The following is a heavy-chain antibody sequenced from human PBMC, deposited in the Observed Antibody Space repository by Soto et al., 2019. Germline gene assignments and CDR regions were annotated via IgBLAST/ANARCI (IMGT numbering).Heavy chain of an antibody. Sequence: QVQLVQSGGGVVQPGKSLRLSCSASGFSFGFFGMHWLRQAPGKGLEWVAVIWYDGSKEYYADSVKGRFTISRDKPRNVLFLEMNSPRAEDTAVYYCARARGYYLFDYWGQGALVTVSS. D-gene: IGHD2-15*01. CDR1: GFSFGFFG. J-gene: IGHJ4*02. CDR2: IWYDGSKE. V-gene: IGHV3-33*01. CDR3: ARARGYYLFDY.